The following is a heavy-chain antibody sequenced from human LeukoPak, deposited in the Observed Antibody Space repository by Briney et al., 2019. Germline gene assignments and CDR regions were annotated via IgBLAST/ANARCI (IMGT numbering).Heavy chain of an antibody. D-gene: IGHD1-14*01. Sequence: GGSLRLSCAASGFTFSSYGMHWVRQAPGKGLEWVAVIWYDGSNKYYADSVKGRFTISRDNSKNTLYLQMNSLRAEDTAVYYCERAESGYYFDYWGQGILVTVSS. V-gene: IGHV3-33*01. CDR1: GFTFSSYG. J-gene: IGHJ4*02. CDR3: ERAESGYYFDY. CDR2: IWYDGSNK.